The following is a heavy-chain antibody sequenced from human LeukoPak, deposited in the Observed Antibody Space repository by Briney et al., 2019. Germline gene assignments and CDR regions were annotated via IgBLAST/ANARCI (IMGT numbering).Heavy chain of an antibody. J-gene: IGHJ6*02. D-gene: IGHD6-19*01. V-gene: IGHV3-7*01. CDR2: IKQDGSEK. CDR3: ARDQVAVAANYYYYAMDV. CDR1: GFTFSSYW. Sequence: GGSLRLSCAASGFTFSSYWMSWVRQAPEKGLEWVANIKQDGSEKYYVDSVKGRFTISRDNAKNSLYLQMNSLRAEGTAVYYCARDQVAVAANYYYYAMDVWGQGTTVTVSS.